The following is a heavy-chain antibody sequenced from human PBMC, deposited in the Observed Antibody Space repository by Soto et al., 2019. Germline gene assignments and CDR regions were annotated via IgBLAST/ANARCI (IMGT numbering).Heavy chain of an antibody. J-gene: IGHJ4*02. CDR1: GFSFSRSA. CDR2: INGDGGST. D-gene: IGHD6-13*01. V-gene: IGHV3-23*01. Sequence: EVQLLESGGGLVAPGGSLRLSCAASGFSFSRSAMTWVRQAPGKGLEWVSSINGDGGSTYYADSEKGRFTISKGMSKNTLFLQINSLRVEDTAVYFCAKDLTERGDNSGKYGWADWGKGTLVTVSS. CDR3: AKDLTERGDNSGKYGWAD.